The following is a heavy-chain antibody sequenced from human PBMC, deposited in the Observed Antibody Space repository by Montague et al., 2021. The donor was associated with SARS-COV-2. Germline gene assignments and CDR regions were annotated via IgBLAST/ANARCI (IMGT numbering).Heavy chain of an antibody. CDR2: SYYRSKWYN. V-gene: IGHV6-1*01. CDR3: ARTSASSDY. Sequence: CAISGDSVSMMSAARNWVRQTSSSGLGRLGRSYYRSKWYNDYAVSVKSRITINPDTSKNQISLQLNSVTPEDTAVYYCARTSASSDYWGQGTLVTVSS. CDR1: GDSVSMMSAA. D-gene: IGHD1-26*01. J-gene: IGHJ4*02.